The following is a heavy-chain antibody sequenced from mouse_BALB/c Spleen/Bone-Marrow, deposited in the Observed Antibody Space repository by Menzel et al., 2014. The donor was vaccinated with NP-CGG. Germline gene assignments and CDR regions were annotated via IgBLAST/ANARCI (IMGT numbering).Heavy chain of an antibody. CDR2: INPHSSTI. V-gene: IGHV4-1*02. CDR3: ARLGDRGWSAY. CDR1: GFDFRRYW. D-gene: IGHD3-3*01. J-gene: IGHJ3*01. Sequence: VKLVESGGGLVLSGGSLKLSCVASGFDFRRYWMSWVRQAPGKGLEWIGEINPHSSTINYTPSLKDKFIISRDNAKNTLYLQMSKVRAEDTALYYCARLGDRGWSAYWGQGTLVTVSA.